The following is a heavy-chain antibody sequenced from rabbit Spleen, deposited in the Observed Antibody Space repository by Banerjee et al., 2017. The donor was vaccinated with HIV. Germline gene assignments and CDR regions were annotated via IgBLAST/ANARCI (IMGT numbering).Heavy chain of an antibody. Sequence: QSVEESGGRLVTPGTPLTLTCTASGFDISSYNMQWVRQAPGKGLEWIGCIYAGSGSTWYASWVNGRFTISRSTSLNTVDLKMTSLTAADTATYFCARYVGIPGYGDPTRLALWGPGTLVTVS. CDR3: ARYVGIPGYGDPTRLAL. CDR1: GFDISSYN. D-gene: IGHD7-1*01. CDR2: IYAGSGST. V-gene: IGHV1S43*01. J-gene: IGHJ3*01.